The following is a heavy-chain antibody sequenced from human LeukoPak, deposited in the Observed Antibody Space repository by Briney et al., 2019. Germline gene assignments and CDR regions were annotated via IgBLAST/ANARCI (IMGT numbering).Heavy chain of an antibody. Sequence: SQTLSLTCTVSGGSISSGSYYWSWIRQPAGKGLEWIGRIYTSGSTNYNPSLKSRVTMSVDTSKNQFSLKLSSVTAADTAVYYCARELGFLEWLLTGWFDPWGQGTLVTVSS. CDR3: ARELGFLEWLLTGWFDP. CDR2: IYTSGST. J-gene: IGHJ5*02. CDR1: GGSISSGSYY. V-gene: IGHV4-61*02. D-gene: IGHD3-3*01.